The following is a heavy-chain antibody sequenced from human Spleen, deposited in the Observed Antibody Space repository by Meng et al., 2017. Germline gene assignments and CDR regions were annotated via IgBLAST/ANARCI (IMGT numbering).Heavy chain of an antibody. D-gene: IGHD1-26*01. J-gene: IGHJ4*02. CDR3: ARGGSYNSWGVFDY. CDR1: GGSVRSDNTY. CDR2: ISNSGIT. Sequence: GSLRLSCIVSGGSVRSDNTYLGWIRQPPGKGLEWIGYISNSGITNYNPSLKSRLIISIDTSKNQFSLKLSSVTAADTAVYYCARGGSYNSWGVFDYWGQGTLVTVSS. V-gene: IGHV4-61*01.